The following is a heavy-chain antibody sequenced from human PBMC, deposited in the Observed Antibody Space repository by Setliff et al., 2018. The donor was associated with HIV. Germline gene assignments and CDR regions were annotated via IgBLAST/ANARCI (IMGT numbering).Heavy chain of an antibody. CDR2: ISDHGSNK. J-gene: IGHJ4*02. Sequence: GGSLRLSCAASGFDFNNYAMHWVRQTPGKGLEWVALISDHGSNKYYADSVKGRFTISRVNSKNTLYLQMNSLKTEDTAVYYCATDSSDTLMVALDYWGQGTLVTVSS. V-gene: IGHV3-30*04. CDR3: ATDSSDTLMVALDY. CDR1: GFDFNNYA. D-gene: IGHD5-18*01.